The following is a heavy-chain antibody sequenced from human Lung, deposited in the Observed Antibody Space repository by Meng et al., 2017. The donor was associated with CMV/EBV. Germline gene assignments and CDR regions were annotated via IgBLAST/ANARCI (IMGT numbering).Heavy chain of an antibody. Sequence: QGQRQESDPGLVKPSGTLSLTCGVSGVSISSNIRWTWVRQPPGKGLEWIGDIDDSGSTNYNPSLNSRISISLDKSKNHFSLKVNSVTAADTAVYYCARGKQDAWELLTYWGQGALVTVSS. J-gene: IGHJ4*02. CDR3: ARGKQDAWELLTY. CDR2: IDDSGST. D-gene: IGHD1-26*01. V-gene: IGHV4-4*02. CDR1: GVSISSNIR.